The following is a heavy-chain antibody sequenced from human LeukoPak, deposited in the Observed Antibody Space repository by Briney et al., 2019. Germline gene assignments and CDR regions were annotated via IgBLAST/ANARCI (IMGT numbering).Heavy chain of an antibody. CDR2: IYPGESDT. J-gene: IGHJ4*02. Sequence: GESLKISCKGSGYSFTSYWIGWVPQMPGKGLEGMGIIYPGESDTRYSPSFQGQVTISADKSISTAYLQWSSLKASDTAMYYCARLLRDAYFDYWGQGTLVTVSS. D-gene: IGHD3-3*01. CDR1: GYSFTSYW. CDR3: ARLLRDAYFDY. V-gene: IGHV5-51*01.